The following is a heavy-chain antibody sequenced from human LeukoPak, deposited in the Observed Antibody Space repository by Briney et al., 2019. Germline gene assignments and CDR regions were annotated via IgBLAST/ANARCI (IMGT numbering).Heavy chain of an antibody. CDR1: GGTFSSYA. CDR3: AREYSGYDWGHFDY. CDR2: IIPIFGTA. D-gene: IGHD5-12*01. Sequence: ASVKVSCKASGGTFSSYAISWVRQAPGQGLEWMGGIIPIFGTANYAQKFQGRVTITADESTSTAYMELSSLRSEDTAVYYCAREYSGYDWGHFDYWGQGTLVTVSS. V-gene: IGHV1-69*13. J-gene: IGHJ4*02.